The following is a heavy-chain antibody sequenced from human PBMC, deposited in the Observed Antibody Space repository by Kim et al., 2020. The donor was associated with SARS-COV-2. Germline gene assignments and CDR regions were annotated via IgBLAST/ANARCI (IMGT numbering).Heavy chain of an antibody. V-gene: IGHV4-59*08. CDR1: GGSISSYY. D-gene: IGHD3-3*01. CDR2: IYYSGST. CDR3: ARSHTRPIFGVVTPFDY. J-gene: IGHJ4*02. Sequence: SETLSLTCTVSGGSISSYYWSWIRQPPGKGLEWIGYIYYSGSTNYNPSLKSRVTISVDTSNNQFSLKLSSVTAADTAVYYCARSHTRPIFGVVTPFDYWGQGTLVTVSS.